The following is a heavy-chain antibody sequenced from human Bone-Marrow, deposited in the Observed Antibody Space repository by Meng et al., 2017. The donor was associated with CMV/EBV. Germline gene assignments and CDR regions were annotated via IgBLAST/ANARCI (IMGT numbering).Heavy chain of an antibody. D-gene: IGHD6-19*01. J-gene: IGHJ6*02. CDR3: ARTGAVAIPGGYYYHGMDV. Sequence: LSLTCAASGFTFSSYWMHWVRQAPGKGLVWVSSISSSSSYIYYADSVKGRFTISRDNAKNSLYLQMNRLRAGDTAVYYCARTGAVAIPGGYYYHGMDVWGQGTTVTVSS. CDR2: ISSSSSYI. CDR1: GFTFSSYW. V-gene: IGHV3-21*01.